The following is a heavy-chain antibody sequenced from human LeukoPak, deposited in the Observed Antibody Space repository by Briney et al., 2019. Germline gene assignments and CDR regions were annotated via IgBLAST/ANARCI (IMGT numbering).Heavy chain of an antibody. V-gene: IGHV7-4-1*01. CDR3: ARGPRYCSSTSCYFPWFDP. CDR2: INTNTGNP. J-gene: IGHJ5*02. CDR1: GYTFTSYA. Sequence: ASVKVSCKASGYTFTSYAMNWVRQAPGQGLEWMGWINTNTGNPTYAQGFTGRFVFSLDTSVSTAYLQICSLTAEDTAVYYCARGPRYCSSTSCYFPWFDPWGQGTLVTVSS. D-gene: IGHD2-2*01.